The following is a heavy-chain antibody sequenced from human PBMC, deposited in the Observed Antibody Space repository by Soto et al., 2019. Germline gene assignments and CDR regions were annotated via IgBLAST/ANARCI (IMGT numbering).Heavy chain of an antibody. V-gene: IGHV4-59*01. CDR3: ASQYRSGYNWFDP. CDR1: GGSISSYY. Sequence: SETLSLTCTVSGGSISSYYWSWIRQPPGKGLEWIGYIYYSGSTNYNPSLKSRVTISVDTSKNQFSLKLSSVTAAGTAVYYCASQYRSGYNWFDPWGQGTLVTVSS. CDR2: IYYSGST. J-gene: IGHJ5*02. D-gene: IGHD3-22*01.